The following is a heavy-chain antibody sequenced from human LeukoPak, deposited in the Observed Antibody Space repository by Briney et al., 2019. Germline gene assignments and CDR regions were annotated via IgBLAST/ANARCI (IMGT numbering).Heavy chain of an antibody. CDR2: IYYSGST. CDR1: GGSISSSSYY. CDR3: ARALTRRYFQH. V-gene: IGHV4-39*07. Sequence: SETLSLTCTVSGGSISSSSYYWGWIRQPPGKGLEWIGSIYYSGSTYYNPSLKSRVTISVDTSKNQFSLKLSSVTAADTAVYYCARALTRRYFQHWGQGTLVTVSS. J-gene: IGHJ1*01. D-gene: IGHD4/OR15-4a*01.